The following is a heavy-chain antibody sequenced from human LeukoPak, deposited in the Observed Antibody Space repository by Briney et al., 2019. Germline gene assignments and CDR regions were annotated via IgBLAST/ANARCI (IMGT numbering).Heavy chain of an antibody. D-gene: IGHD6-19*01. Sequence: SETLSLTCAVYGGSFSGYYWSWIRQPPGKGLEWIGEINHSGSTNYNPSLKSRVTISVDTSKNQFSLKLSSVTAADTAVYYCARSPGGSGWYESFDYWGQGTLVTVSS. J-gene: IGHJ4*02. CDR3: ARSPGGSGWYESFDY. V-gene: IGHV4-34*01. CDR2: INHSGST. CDR1: GGSFSGYY.